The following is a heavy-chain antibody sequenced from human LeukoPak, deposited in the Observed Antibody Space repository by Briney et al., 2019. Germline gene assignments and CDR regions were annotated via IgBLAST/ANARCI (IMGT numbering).Heavy chain of an antibody. CDR1: GYTFTSYG. Sequence: ASVKVSCKASGYTFTSYGISWVRQAPGQGLEWMGWISAYNGNTNYAQKLQGRVTMTTDTSTSTAYIELRSLRSDDTAVYYCARDCKLWFPFDYWGQGTLVTVSS. D-gene: IGHD5-18*01. CDR3: ARDCKLWFPFDY. V-gene: IGHV1-18*01. J-gene: IGHJ4*02. CDR2: ISAYNGNT.